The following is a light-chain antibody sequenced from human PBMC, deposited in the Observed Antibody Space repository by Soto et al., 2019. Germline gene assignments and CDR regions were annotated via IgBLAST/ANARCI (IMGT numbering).Light chain of an antibody. J-gene: IGKJ1*01. CDR1: QSISSW. V-gene: IGKV1-5*01. CDR2: DAS. CDR3: QQYNTYPWT. Sequence: DIQMTQSPSTLSASVGDRVTITCRASQSISSWLAWYRQKPGKAPKLQIYDASSLESGVPSRFSGSGSGTEFTLTISSLQPDDFATYYCQQYNTYPWTFGQGTKVEIK.